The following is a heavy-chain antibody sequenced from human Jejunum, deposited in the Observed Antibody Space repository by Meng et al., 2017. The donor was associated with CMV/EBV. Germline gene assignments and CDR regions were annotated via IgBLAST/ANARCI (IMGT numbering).Heavy chain of an antibody. CDR1: EFTFKNVG. D-gene: IGHD2-8*01. CDR3: VKNRGQVLAYGMDV. V-gene: IGHV3-23*01. J-gene: IGHJ6*02. CDR2: LGGGGGIP. Sequence: SEFTFKNVGVSWVRQAPGKGLEWVASLGGGGGIPYYADSVKGRFTISNDNSQNTSYLQMNSLRVEDTALYYCVKNRGQVLAYGMDVWGQGTTVTVSS.